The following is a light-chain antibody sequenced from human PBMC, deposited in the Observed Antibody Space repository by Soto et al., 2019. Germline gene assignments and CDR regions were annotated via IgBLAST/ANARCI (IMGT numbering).Light chain of an antibody. J-gene: IGKJ1*01. CDR2: GAS. CDR3: QQYNSYSQT. CDR1: HTVGSSF. Sequence: ENVLTQSPATLSLSPCERATLSCRPSHTVGSSFLAWYQQKRGQAPRLLIYGASNRATGIPSRFSGSGSGTEFTLTINSLQPDDFATYYCQQYNSYSQTFGQGTKVDIK. V-gene: IGKV3-20*01.